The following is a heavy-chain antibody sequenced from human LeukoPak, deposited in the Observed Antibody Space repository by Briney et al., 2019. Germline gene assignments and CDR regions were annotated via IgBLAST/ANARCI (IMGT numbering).Heavy chain of an antibody. CDR1: GGSISSSSYY. V-gene: IGHV4-39*01. CDR3: ARLWFGEMIFDY. D-gene: IGHD3-10*01. Sequence: SETLSLTCTVSGGSISSSSYYWGWIRQPPGKGLEWIGSIYYSGCTYYNPSLKSRVTISVDTSKNQFSLKLSSVTAADTAVYYCARLWFGEMIFDYWGQGTLVTVSS. CDR2: IYYSGCT. J-gene: IGHJ4*02.